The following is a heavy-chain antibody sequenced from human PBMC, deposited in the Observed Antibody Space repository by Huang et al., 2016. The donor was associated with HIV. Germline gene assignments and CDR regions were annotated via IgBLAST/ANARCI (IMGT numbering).Heavy chain of an antibody. D-gene: IGHD7-27*01. Sequence: QLQLQESGPTLVKPSETLSLTCTVPGGSTSSDGHYWGWIRQPPGKVLEGIGNIYYSGDTSYDPSLRSRVSISVDTSKNQFSLKLTSVTAADTAIYYCARRGGWGADAFDFWGQGTMVTVSS. CDR3: ARRGGWGADAFDF. J-gene: IGHJ3*01. CDR1: GGSTSSDGHY. CDR2: IYYSGDT. V-gene: IGHV4-39*01.